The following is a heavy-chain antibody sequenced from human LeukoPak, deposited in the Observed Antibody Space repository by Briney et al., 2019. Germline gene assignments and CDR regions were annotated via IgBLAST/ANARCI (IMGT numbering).Heavy chain of an antibody. V-gene: IGHV3-7*01. CDR1: GFTFSSYW. CDR2: INQDGSEK. J-gene: IGHJ4*02. CDR3: ALRRNFCFDY. D-gene: IGHD3-3*01. Sequence: PGGSLRLSCAASGFTFSSYWMSWVRQAPGKGLEWVAIINQDGSEKYYVDSVKGRFTNSRDNAKNSLYLQMNSPSAEDTAVYYCALRRNFCFDYWGQGTLVTVSS.